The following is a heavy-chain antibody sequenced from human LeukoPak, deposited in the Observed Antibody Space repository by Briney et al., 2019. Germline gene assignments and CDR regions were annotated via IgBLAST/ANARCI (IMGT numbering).Heavy chain of an antibody. D-gene: IGHD6-19*01. J-gene: IGHJ4*02. CDR2: VTPHNGAA. CDR1: GYPFMSYG. V-gene: IGHV1-18*01. Sequence: ASVKVSCKPSGYPFMSYGFSWVRQAPGQGLEWMGWVTPHNGAAKYAQNFQGRVTMTTDRSTSTAYLELRRLRSDDTATYYCATGPGYSSGWYSYWGQGSLVTVSS. CDR3: ATGPGYSSGWYSY.